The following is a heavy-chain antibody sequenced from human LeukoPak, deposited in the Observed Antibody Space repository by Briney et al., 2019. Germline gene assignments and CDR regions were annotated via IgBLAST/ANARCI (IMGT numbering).Heavy chain of an antibody. J-gene: IGHJ4*02. D-gene: IGHD3-22*01. CDR3: AKDIGDSSGYYLGFDY. V-gene: IGHV3-53*01. CDR1: GFTVSSNY. Sequence: GGSLRLSCAASGFTVSSNYMSWVRQAPGKGLEWVSVIYNSGSTYYADSVKGRFTISRDNSKNTLYLQMNSLRAEDTAVYYCAKDIGDSSGYYLGFDYWGQGTLVTVSS. CDR2: IYNSGST.